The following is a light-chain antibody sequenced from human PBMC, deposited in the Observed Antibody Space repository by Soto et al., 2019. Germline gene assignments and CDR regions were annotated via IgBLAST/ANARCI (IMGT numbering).Light chain of an antibody. Sequence: QSALTQPASVSGSPGQSITISCTGTSSDVGGYNFVSWYQQHPGKVPKLMIFDVNSRPSGVSDRCSGSKSGNTASLTISGLQAEDEGDYYCSSYTSSSTHVFGSGTKVTVL. V-gene: IGLV2-14*03. CDR1: SSDVGGYNF. CDR3: SSYTSSSTHV. J-gene: IGLJ1*01. CDR2: DVN.